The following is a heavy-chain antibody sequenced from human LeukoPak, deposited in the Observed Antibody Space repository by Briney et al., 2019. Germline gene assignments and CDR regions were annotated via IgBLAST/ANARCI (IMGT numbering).Heavy chain of an antibody. CDR1: GGSFSGYY. Sequence: SETLSLTCAVYGGSFSGYYWSWIRQPPGKGLEWIGEINHSGSTNYNPSLKSRVTISVDTSKNQFSLKLSSVTAADTAVYYCARGRYCSSTCCYFYWFDPWGQGTLVTVSS. J-gene: IGHJ5*02. D-gene: IGHD2-2*01. V-gene: IGHV4-34*01. CDR2: INHSGST. CDR3: ARGRYCSSTCCYFYWFDP.